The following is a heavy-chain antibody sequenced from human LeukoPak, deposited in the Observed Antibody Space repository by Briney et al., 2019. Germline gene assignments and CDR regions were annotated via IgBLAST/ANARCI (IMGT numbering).Heavy chain of an antibody. CDR2: IYNSGST. CDR3: ARETYYYGSNDY. CDR1: GGSISGYY. Sequence: PSETLSLTCTVSGGSISGYYWSWIRQPPGKRLEWIGYIYNSGSTNYNPSLRSRVTISIDTSKKQFSLRLTSVTAADTAVYYCARETYYYGSNDYWGQGTLVTVSS. V-gene: IGHV4-59*01. J-gene: IGHJ4*02. D-gene: IGHD3-10*01.